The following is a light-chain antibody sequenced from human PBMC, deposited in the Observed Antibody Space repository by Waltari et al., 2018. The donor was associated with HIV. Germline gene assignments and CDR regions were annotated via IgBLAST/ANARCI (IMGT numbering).Light chain of an antibody. Sequence: QSVLTQPPSASGTPGQRVTLSCSGRSSNIGRNYVSWYQQLPVTAPKLLIYTNNQRPSGVPDRFSGYKSGTSASLAISGLRSEDEADYYCAAWDASLSVVFGGGTKLTVL. V-gene: IGLV1-47*01. CDR1: SSNIGRNY. CDR3: AAWDASLSVV. J-gene: IGLJ2*01. CDR2: TNN.